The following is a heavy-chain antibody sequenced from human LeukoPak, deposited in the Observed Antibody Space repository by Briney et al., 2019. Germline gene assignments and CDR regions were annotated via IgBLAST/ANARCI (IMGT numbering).Heavy chain of an antibody. D-gene: IGHD2-2*02. CDR3: AKAQNEVPAAIVYGMDV. CDR1: GFTFDDYA. J-gene: IGHJ6*02. V-gene: IGHV3-9*01. CDR2: ISWNSGSI. Sequence: GRSLRLSCAASGFTFDDYAMHWVRQAPGKGLEWVSGISWNSGSIGYADSVKGRFTISRDNAKNSLYLQMNSLRAEDTALYYCAKAQNEVPAAIVYGMDVWGQGTTVTVSS.